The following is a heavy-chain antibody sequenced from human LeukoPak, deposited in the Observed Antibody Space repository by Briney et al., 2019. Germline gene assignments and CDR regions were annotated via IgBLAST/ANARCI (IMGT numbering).Heavy chain of an antibody. CDR3: AAPKMGYCGGDCSFDY. J-gene: IGHJ4*02. Sequence: SVKVSCKASGGTFSSYAISWVRQAPGQGLEWMGGIIPIFGTANYAQKFQGRVTITADKSTSTAYMELSSLRSEDTAVYYCAAPKMGYCGGDCSFDYWGQGTLVTVSS. CDR1: GGTFSSYA. CDR2: IIPIFGTA. V-gene: IGHV1-69*06. D-gene: IGHD2-21*02.